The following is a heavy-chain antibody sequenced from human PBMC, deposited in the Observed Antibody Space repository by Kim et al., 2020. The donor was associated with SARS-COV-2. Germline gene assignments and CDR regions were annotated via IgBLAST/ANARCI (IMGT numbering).Heavy chain of an antibody. D-gene: IGHD3-3*01. CDR2: IYYSGST. Sequence: SETLSLTCTVSGGSISSSSYYWGWIRQPPGKGLEWIGSIYYSGSTYYNPSLKSRVTISVDTSKNQFSLKLSSVTAADTAVYYCARRREWVNYFDYWGQGTLVTVSS. CDR3: ARRREWVNYFDY. J-gene: IGHJ4*02. V-gene: IGHV4-39*01. CDR1: GGSISSSSYY.